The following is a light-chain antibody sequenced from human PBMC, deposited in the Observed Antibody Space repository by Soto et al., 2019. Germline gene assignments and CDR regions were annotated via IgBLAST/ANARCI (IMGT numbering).Light chain of an antibody. Sequence: EAVLTQCALTQSLSSLERATLSVRASQSFRGLLAWYQQKPGQAPRLLIYDAYNRATGIPPRFSGSGSGTDFTLTISSLEPEDSAVYYCQQRHMWPITFGQGTRLEIK. V-gene: IGKV3-11*01. CDR2: DAY. J-gene: IGKJ5*01. CDR1: QSFRGL. CDR3: QQRHMWPIT.